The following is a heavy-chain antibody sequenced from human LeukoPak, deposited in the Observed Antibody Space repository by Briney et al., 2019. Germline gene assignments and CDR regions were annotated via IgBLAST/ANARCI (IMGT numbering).Heavy chain of an antibody. CDR2: INSDGSST. CDR3: ARGRRGSYYYYYGVDV. CDR1: GFTFSSYW. D-gene: IGHD3-16*01. J-gene: IGHJ6*04. Sequence: PGGSLRLSCAASGFTFSSYWMHWVRQAPGKGLVWVSRINSDGSSTSYADSVKGRFTISRDNAKNTLYLQMNSLRAEDTAVYYCARGRRGSYYYYYGVDVWGKGTTVTVSS. V-gene: IGHV3-74*01.